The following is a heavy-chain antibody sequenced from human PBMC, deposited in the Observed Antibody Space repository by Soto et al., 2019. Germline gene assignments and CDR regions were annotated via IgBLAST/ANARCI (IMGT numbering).Heavy chain of an antibody. CDR1: GGSFSSNA. CDR2: IIPILGSA. Sequence: QVQLVQSGAEVKQPGSSVKVSCKASGGSFSSNAISWVRQAPGQGLEWMGGIIPILGSANYAQKFQDRLTITADGSTTTTYMELNSLRSEDAAVYYCASRERVDAFDIWGQGTLVTVSS. D-gene: IGHD1-26*01. V-gene: IGHV1-69*01. CDR3: ASRERVDAFDI. J-gene: IGHJ3*02.